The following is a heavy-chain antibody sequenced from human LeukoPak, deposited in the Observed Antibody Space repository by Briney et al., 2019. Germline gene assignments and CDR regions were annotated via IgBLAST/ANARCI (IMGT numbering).Heavy chain of an antibody. CDR3: ARELGSRY. CDR2: IIPILGTA. J-gene: IGHJ4*02. V-gene: IGHV1-69*11. Sequence: SVKVSCKASGGTFSSYAISWVRQAPGQGLEWMGRIIPILGTANYAQKFQGRVTITTDESTSTAYMELSSLRSEDTAVYYCARELGSRYWGQGTLVTVSS. CDR1: GGTFSSYA. D-gene: IGHD3-16*01.